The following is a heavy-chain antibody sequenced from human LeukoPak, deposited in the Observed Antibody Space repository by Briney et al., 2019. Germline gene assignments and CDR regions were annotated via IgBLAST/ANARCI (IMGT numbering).Heavy chain of an antibody. Sequence: PGGSLRLSCAASGFTLSSYSMTWVRQAPGKGLEWVSSISSSSSYIYYADSVKGRFTISRDNAKNSLYLQMNSLRAEDTAVYYCARDDGRYSSGWYGRYWYFDLWGRGTLVTVSS. J-gene: IGHJ2*01. D-gene: IGHD6-19*01. V-gene: IGHV3-21*01. CDR2: ISSSSSYI. CDR3: ARDDGRYSSGWYGRYWYFDL. CDR1: GFTLSSYS.